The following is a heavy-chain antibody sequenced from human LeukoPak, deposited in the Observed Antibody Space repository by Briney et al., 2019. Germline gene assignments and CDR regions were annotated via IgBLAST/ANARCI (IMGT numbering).Heavy chain of an antibody. V-gene: IGHV3-33*08. CDR2: IWYDGSNK. CDR1: GFTFSSYA. CDR3: ASSDRAVGATTS. D-gene: IGHD1-26*01. J-gene: IGHJ4*02. Sequence: GGSLRLSCAASGFTFSSYAMHWVRQAPGKGLEWVAVIWYDGSNKYYADSVKGRFTISRDNSKNTLYLQMNSLRAEDTAVYYCASSDRAVGATTSWGQGTLVTVSS.